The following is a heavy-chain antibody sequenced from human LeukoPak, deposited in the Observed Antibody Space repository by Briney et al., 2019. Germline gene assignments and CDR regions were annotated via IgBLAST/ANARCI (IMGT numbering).Heavy chain of an antibody. CDR2: INSDGSTT. Sequence: GGSLRLSCEASGFTFSAYWMHWVRQAPGKGLVWVSRINSDGSTTSYAGSVKGRFTISRDNAKNTPYLQMNSLRAGDTAVYFCARSPHDYWGQGTLVTVSS. J-gene: IGHJ4*02. CDR1: GFTFSAYW. CDR3: ARSPHDY. V-gene: IGHV3-74*01.